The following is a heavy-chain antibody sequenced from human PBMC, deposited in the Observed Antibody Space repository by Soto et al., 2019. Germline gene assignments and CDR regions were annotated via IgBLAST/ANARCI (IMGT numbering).Heavy chain of an antibody. D-gene: IGHD6-6*01. CDR2: IYYSGST. CDR1: GASISSYY. CDR3: ASRPTSGSSSPFDY. Sequence: QVQLQEACPGLVRPSETLSLTCTVSGASISSYYWSWLRQPPGKGLEWIGYIYYSGSTNYNPSLKSRVTISLDTSKKQFSLKLSSMTAADTAVYYCASRPTSGSSSPFDYWGQGTLVTVSS. V-gene: IGHV4-59*08. J-gene: IGHJ4*02.